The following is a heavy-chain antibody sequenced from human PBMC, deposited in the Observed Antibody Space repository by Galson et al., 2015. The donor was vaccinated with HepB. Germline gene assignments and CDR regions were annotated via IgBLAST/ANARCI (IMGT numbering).Heavy chain of an antibody. Sequence: SVKVSCKASGYTFTSYDINWVRQATGQGLEWMGWMNPNSGNTGYAQKFQGRVTMTRNTSISTAYMELSSLRSEDTAVCYCARGGGITMISGFGPWGQGTLVTVSS. CDR3: ARGGGITMISGFGP. J-gene: IGHJ5*02. CDR1: GYTFTSYD. CDR2: MNPNSGNT. V-gene: IGHV1-8*01. D-gene: IGHD3-22*01.